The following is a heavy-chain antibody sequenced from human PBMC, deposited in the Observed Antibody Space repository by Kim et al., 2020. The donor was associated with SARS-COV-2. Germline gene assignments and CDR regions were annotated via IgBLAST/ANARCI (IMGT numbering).Heavy chain of an antibody. J-gene: IGHJ6*02. Sequence: YYADSVKGRFTISRDNSKNTLYLQMNSLRAEDTAVYYCARVGYCSSTSCAWGQGTTVTVSS. CDR3: ARVGYCSSTSCA. D-gene: IGHD2-2*01. V-gene: IGHV3-33*01.